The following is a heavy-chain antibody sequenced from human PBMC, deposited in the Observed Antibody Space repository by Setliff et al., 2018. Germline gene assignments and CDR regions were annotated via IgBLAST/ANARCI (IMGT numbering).Heavy chain of an antibody. CDR1: GYSLTSYA. D-gene: IGHD3-3*01. CDR3: ARAWYYNFWSGSQIEY. CDR2: INTNTGNP. J-gene: IGHJ4*02. V-gene: IGHV7-4-1*02. Sequence: ASVKVSCKASGYSLTSYAMNWVRQAPGQGLEWMGWINTNTGNPMYAQGFTGRFVLSLDTSVSTAYLQISSLKAEDTAVYYCARAWYYNFWSGSQIEYWDQGTLVTVSS.